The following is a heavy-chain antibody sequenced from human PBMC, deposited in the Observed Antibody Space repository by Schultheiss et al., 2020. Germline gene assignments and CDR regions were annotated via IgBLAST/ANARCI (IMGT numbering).Heavy chain of an antibody. CDR1: GFTFSSYS. J-gene: IGHJ5*02. D-gene: IGHD3-3*01. V-gene: IGHV3-21*01. CDR3: ARDGKAWKFWSGYYGGNWFDP. Sequence: GESLKISCAASGFTFSSYSMNWVRQAPGKGLEWVSSISSSSSYIYYADSVKGRFTISRDNAKNSLYLQMNSLRAEDTAVYYCARDGKAWKFWSGYYGGNWFDPWGEGTLVTVSS. CDR2: ISSSSSYI.